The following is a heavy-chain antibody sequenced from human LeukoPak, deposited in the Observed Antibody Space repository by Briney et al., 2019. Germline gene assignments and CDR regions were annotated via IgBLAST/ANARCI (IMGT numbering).Heavy chain of an antibody. CDR3: ARAGAVAGGKNAFDI. D-gene: IGHD6-19*01. CDR1: GGPIRSYY. CDR2: INHSGST. J-gene: IGHJ3*02. Sequence: SETPSLPCTVSGGPIRSYYWSWIRQPPGKGPERIGEINHSGSTNYNPSLKSRVTISVDTSKNQFSLKLSSVTAADTAVYYCARAGAVAGGKNAFDIWGQGTMVTVSS. V-gene: IGHV4-34*01.